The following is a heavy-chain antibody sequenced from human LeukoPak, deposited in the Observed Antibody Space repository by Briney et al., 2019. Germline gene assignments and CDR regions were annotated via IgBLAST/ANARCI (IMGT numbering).Heavy chain of an antibody. V-gene: IGHV3-30*18. J-gene: IGHJ6*02. D-gene: IGHD3-16*01. Sequence: PGGSLRLSCAASGFTFSSYGMRWVRQAPGKGLEWVAVISYDGSNKYYADSVKGRFTISRDNSKNTLYLQMNSLRAEDTAVYYCAKDRAGGFGMDVMGQGTTVTVSS. CDR2: ISYDGSNK. CDR1: GFTFSSYG. CDR3: AKDRAGGFGMDV.